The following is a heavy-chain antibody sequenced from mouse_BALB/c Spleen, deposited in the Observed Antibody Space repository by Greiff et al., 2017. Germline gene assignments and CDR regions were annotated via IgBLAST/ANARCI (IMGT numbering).Heavy chain of an antibody. V-gene: IGHV2-6-7*01. J-gene: IGHJ2*01. CDR3: AREGGNYFFDY. D-gene: IGHD2-1*01. Sequence: VQLQQSGPGLVAPSQSLSITCTVSGFSLTGYGVNWVRQPPGKGLEWLGMIWGDGSTDYNSALKSRLSISKDNSKSQVFLKMNSLQTDDTARYYCAREGGNYFFDYWGQGTTLTVSS. CDR1: GFSLTGYG. CDR2: IWGDGST.